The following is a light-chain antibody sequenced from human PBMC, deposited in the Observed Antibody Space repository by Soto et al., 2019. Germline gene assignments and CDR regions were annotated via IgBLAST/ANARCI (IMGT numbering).Light chain of an antibody. CDR1: SSDVGGYNY. CDR3: RSYTSSNTWV. V-gene: IGLV2-14*01. Sequence: HSVLTQAASVSGSPGQSISISCTGTSSDVGGYNYVSWHQQHPGKAPKLIIYDVYNRPSGVSDRFSGSKSGNTASLTISGLQADDEADYYCRSYTSSNTWVFGGGTKVTVL. CDR2: DVY. J-gene: IGLJ3*02.